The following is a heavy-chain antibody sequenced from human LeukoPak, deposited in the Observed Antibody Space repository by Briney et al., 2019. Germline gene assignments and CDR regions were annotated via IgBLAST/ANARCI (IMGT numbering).Heavy chain of an antibody. J-gene: IGHJ6*03. CDR3: ARVPAATLYYYYYYMDV. Sequence: SETLSLTCTVSGGSISSSSYYWGWIRQPPGKGLEWIGSIYESGSTYYNPSLKSRVTISVDTSKNQFSLKLSSVTAADTAVYYCARVPAATLYYYYYYMDVWGKGTTVTVSS. V-gene: IGHV4-39*07. D-gene: IGHD2-2*01. CDR2: IYESGST. CDR1: GGSISSSSYY.